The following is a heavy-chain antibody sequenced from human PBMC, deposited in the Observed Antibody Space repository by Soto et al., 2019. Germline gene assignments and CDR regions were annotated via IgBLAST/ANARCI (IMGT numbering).Heavy chain of an antibody. CDR2: ISGSGGTT. Sequence: GGSLRLSCVASGFTFENYAMSWVRQAPGRGLEWVSAISGSGGTTYYSDSVKGRFTISRDNSKNTVYLQMNDLRVEDAAEYFCAKDSWAIFGVPAGEYYAMDVWGQGTTVTVSS. D-gene: IGHD3-3*01. CDR3: AKDSWAIFGVPAGEYYAMDV. CDR1: GFTFENYA. J-gene: IGHJ6*02. V-gene: IGHV3-23*01.